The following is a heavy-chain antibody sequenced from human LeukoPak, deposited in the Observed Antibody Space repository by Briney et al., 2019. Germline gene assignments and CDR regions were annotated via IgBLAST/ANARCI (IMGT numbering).Heavy chain of an antibody. CDR3: ATTRAPSNGRVLYYMDV. CDR2: IMSSSRNI. J-gene: IGHJ6*03. D-gene: IGHD3-3*01. Sequence: PGGSLRLSCAASGFSFGSYSMNWVRQAPGKALEWVSSIMSSSRNIYYADSVKGRFTISRGNAKNSLYLQLSSLRAEDTAVYYCATTRAPSNGRVLYYMDVWGKGTTVTVSS. V-gene: IGHV3-21*01. CDR1: GFSFGSYS.